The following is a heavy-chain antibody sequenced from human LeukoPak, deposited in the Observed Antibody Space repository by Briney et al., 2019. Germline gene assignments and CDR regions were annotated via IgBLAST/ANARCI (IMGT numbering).Heavy chain of an antibody. Sequence: SVKVSCKASGGTFCSYTISWVRQAPGQGLEWMGRIIPILGIANYAQKFQGRVTITADKSTSTAYMELSSLRSEDTAVYYCARVVPAAPDAYYYYYMDVWGKGTTVTVSS. J-gene: IGHJ6*03. D-gene: IGHD2-2*01. CDR2: IIPILGIA. CDR3: ARVVPAAPDAYYYYYMDV. V-gene: IGHV1-69*02. CDR1: GGTFCSYT.